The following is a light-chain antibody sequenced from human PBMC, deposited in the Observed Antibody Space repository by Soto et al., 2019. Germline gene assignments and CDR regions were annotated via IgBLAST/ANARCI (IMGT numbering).Light chain of an antibody. Sequence: EVLMTQSPAILSVSPGERVALSCRASQSVGNNLAWYQQRPGQPPRLLIYGASTRDTGVPTRFSGSGSGTEFTLTLTSLQSEDFAFYYCQQYNNWPLWTFGQGTKVDIK. V-gene: IGKV3D-15*01. CDR3: QQYNNWPLWT. J-gene: IGKJ1*01. CDR2: GAS. CDR1: QSVGNN.